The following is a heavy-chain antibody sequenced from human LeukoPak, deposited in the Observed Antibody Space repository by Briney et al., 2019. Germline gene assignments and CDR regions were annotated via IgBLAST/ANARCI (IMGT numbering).Heavy chain of an antibody. D-gene: IGHD6-19*01. Sequence: GGSLRLSCAASGFTFSSYSMNWVRQAPGKGLEWVSSISSSSSYIYYADSVKGRFTISRDNAKNSLYLQMNSLRAEDTAVYYCATAIAVAGLNAFDIWGQGTMVTVSS. CDR1: GFTFSSYS. CDR3: ATAIAVAGLNAFDI. J-gene: IGHJ3*02. CDR2: ISSSSSYI. V-gene: IGHV3-21*01.